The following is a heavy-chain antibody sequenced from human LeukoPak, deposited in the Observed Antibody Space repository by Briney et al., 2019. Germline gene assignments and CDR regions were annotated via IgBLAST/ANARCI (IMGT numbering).Heavy chain of an antibody. J-gene: IGHJ6*04. CDR1: GGSISSYY. D-gene: IGHD3-3*01. Sequence: SETLSLTCTVSGGSISSYYWSWIRQPPGKGLEWIGYIYYSGSTYYNPSLKSRVTISVDTSKNQFSLKLSSVTAADTAVYYCARHHLPLTIFGGLDVWGKGTTVTVSS. CDR2: IYYSGST. V-gene: IGHV4-59*04. CDR3: ARHHLPLTIFGGLDV.